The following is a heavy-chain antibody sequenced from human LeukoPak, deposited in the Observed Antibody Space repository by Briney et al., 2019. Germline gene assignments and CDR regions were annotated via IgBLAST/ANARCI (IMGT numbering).Heavy chain of an antibody. CDR3: AREECYGSGTCKIDYYYGMDV. J-gene: IGHJ6*02. V-gene: IGHV1-69*13. CDR1: GGTFSSYA. CDR2: IIPIFGTA. Sequence: SVKVSCKASGGTFSSYAISWVRQAPGQGLEWMGGIIPIFGTANYAQKFQGRVTITADESTSTAYMELSSLRSEDTAVYYCAREECYGSGTCKIDYYYGMDVWGQGTTVTVSS. D-gene: IGHD3-10*01.